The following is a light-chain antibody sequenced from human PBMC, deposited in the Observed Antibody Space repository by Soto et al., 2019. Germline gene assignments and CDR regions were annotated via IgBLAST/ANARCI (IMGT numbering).Light chain of an antibody. Sequence: TVLTQSPATLSASPGERVTLSCRASQSVSINLAWYQHKPGQAPRLLIYGASTRATGIPARFSGSGSGTEFTLANSSLQPEDFAHYYCQQYNNRLPLTFGGGTKVEIK. CDR3: QQYNNRLPLT. V-gene: IGKV3-15*01. J-gene: IGKJ4*01. CDR1: QSVSIN. CDR2: GAS.